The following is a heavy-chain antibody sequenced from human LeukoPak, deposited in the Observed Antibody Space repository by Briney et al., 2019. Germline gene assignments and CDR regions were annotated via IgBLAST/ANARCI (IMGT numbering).Heavy chain of an antibody. CDR1: GGTFSSYA. CDR2: IIPIFGTA. V-gene: IGHV1-69*01. Sequence: GASVKVSCKASGGTFSSYAISWVRQAPGQGLEWMGGIIPIFGTANYAQKFQGRVTITADESTSTAYMELSSLRSEDTAVYYCAREGYYDSSGYYYHEGVFDYWGQGTLVTVSS. CDR3: AREGYYDSSGYYYHEGVFDY. D-gene: IGHD3-22*01. J-gene: IGHJ4*02.